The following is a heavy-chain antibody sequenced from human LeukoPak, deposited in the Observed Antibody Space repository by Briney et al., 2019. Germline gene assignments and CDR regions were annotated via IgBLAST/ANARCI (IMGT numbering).Heavy chain of an antibody. CDR2: IYHSGSP. V-gene: IGHV4-4*02. CDR3: ANIQGSYYD. J-gene: IGHJ4*02. CDR1: GGSISSNNW. D-gene: IGHD3-10*01. Sequence: PSETLSLTCAVSGGSISSNNWWGWVRQPPGKGLEWIGEIYHSGSPNYNPSLKSRVTISLDKSKNQFSLKLSSVTAADTAVYYCANIQGSYYDWGQGTLVTVSS.